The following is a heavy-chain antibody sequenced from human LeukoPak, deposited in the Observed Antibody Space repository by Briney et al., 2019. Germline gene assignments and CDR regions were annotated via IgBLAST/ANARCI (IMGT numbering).Heavy chain of an antibody. J-gene: IGHJ4*02. CDR2: IYYSGST. CDR1: GDSINNYY. V-gene: IGHV4-59*08. D-gene: IGHD6-6*01. CDR3: ARHDPRGEPARLGFFDY. Sequence: SETLPLTCTVSGDSINNYYWSWIRQPPGKGLEWIGYIYYSGSTNYNPSLKSRVTISVDTSKNQFSLNLSSVTAADTAVYYCARHDPRGEPARLGFFDYWGQGTLVTVSS.